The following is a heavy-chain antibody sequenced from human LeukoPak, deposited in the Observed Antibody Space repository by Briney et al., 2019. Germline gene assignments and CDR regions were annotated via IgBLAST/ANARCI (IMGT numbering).Heavy chain of an antibody. CDR2: FDPEDGET. D-gene: IGHD1-14*01. V-gene: IGHV1-24*01. CDR3: ATVRSRTRSPFHAFDI. CDR1: GYTLTELS. J-gene: IGHJ3*02. Sequence: ASVKVSCKVSGYTLTELSVHWVRQAPGKGLEWMGGFDPEDGETIYAQKFQGRVTMTEDTSTDTAYMELSSLRSEDTAVYYCATVRSRTRSPFHAFDIWGQGTMVTVSS.